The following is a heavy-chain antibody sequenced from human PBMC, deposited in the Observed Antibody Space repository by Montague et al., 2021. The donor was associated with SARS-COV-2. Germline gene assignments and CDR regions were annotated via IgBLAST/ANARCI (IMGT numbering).Heavy chain of an antibody. Sequence: SLRLSCAAAGFTFSRYSMNWVRQAPGKGLEWISYISMSKTRPQYADPVKGRFTISKDNARNSLYLQMRSLTGGDTAVYYCARVASEHTAMAPDYWGQGTLVTVSS. CDR1: GFTFSRYS. J-gene: IGHJ4*02. D-gene: IGHD5-18*01. CDR3: ARVASEHTAMAPDY. V-gene: IGHV3-48*04. CDR2: ISMSKTRP.